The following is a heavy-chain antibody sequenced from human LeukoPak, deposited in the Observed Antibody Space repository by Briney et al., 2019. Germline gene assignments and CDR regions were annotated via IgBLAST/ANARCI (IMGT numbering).Heavy chain of an antibody. CDR3: ARDHLEYYDYVWGSYRPTKTFDY. D-gene: IGHD3-16*02. V-gene: IGHV3-21*04. CDR2: ISSRSSSI. CDR1: GFTFSTYT. Sequence: PGGSLRLSCAASGFTFSTYTMNWVRQAPGKGLEWVSSISSRSSSIYYADSVKGRFTISRDNAKNSLYLQMNSLRAEDTAVYYCARDHLEYYDYVWGSYRPTKTFDYWGQGTLVTVSS. J-gene: IGHJ4*02.